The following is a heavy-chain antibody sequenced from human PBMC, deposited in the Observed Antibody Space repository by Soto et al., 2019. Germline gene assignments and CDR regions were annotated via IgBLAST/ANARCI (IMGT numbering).Heavy chain of an antibody. CDR3: ARRYDFWSGYYFWYFDL. CDR2: ISPSGGST. D-gene: IGHD3-3*01. Sequence: ASVKVSCKASGYTFTSYGISWVRQAPGQGLEWMGIISPSGGSTSYAQKFQGRVTMTRNTSISTAYMELSSLRSEDTAVYYCARRYDFWSGYYFWYFDLWGRGTLVTVSS. CDR1: GYTFTSYG. J-gene: IGHJ2*01. V-gene: IGHV1-46*01.